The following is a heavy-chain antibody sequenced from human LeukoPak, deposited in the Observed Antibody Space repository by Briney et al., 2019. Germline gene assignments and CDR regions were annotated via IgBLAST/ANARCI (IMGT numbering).Heavy chain of an antibody. CDR3: ARVEGFGESHFDY. Sequence: PSETLSLTCTVSGGSISSGGYYWSWIRRHPGKGLEWIGYIYYSGSTYYNPSLKSRVTISVDTSKNQFSLKLSSVTAADTAVYYCARVEGFGESHFDYWGQGTLVTVSS. V-gene: IGHV4-31*03. J-gene: IGHJ4*02. CDR1: GGSISSGGYY. D-gene: IGHD3-10*01. CDR2: IYYSGST.